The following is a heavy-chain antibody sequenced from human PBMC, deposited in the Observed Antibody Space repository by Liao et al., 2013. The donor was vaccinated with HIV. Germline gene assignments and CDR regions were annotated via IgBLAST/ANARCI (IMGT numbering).Heavy chain of an antibody. D-gene: IGHD2-2*01. CDR3: ARVSYCSGSNCFGLGDAFDI. CDR2: IYSSGNT. J-gene: IGHJ3*02. CDR1: GGSINSYD. V-gene: IGHV4-4*07. Sequence: QVQLQESGPGLVKPSGTLSLTCTVSGGSINSYDWSWIRQPAGKGLEWIGRIYSSGNTNYNPSLQSRVTMSVDTAENQFSLKLSSVTAADTAVYYCARVSYCSGSNCFGLGDAFDIWGQGTMVTVSS.